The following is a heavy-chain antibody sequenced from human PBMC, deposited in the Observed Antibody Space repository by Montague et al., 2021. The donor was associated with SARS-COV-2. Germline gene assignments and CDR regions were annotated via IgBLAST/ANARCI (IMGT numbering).Heavy chain of an antibody. CDR2: MYETGNM. Sequence: SETLFLTCTVSSGSLSNYYWSWFRQSPDKGLEWIGYMYETGNMIYNPSLRSRVSISADTSKSQFSLRLTSVTAADSARYYCARNMAYWGQGVLVTV. CDR3: ARNMAY. CDR1: SGSLSNYY. D-gene: IGHD2/OR15-2a*01. J-gene: IGHJ4*02. V-gene: IGHV4-4*09.